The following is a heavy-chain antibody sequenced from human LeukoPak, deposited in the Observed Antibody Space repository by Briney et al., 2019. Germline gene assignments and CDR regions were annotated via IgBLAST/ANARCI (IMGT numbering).Heavy chain of an antibody. Sequence: GGSPRLSCAASGFTFSSYWMHWVRQAPGKGLVWVSRINSDGSSTSYADSVKGRFTISRDNAKNTLYLQMNSLRAEDTAVYYCAGYGSGNVDFDYWGQGTLVTVSS. CDR2: INSDGSST. V-gene: IGHV3-74*01. CDR1: GFTFSSYW. D-gene: IGHD3-10*01. CDR3: AGYGSGNVDFDY. J-gene: IGHJ4*02.